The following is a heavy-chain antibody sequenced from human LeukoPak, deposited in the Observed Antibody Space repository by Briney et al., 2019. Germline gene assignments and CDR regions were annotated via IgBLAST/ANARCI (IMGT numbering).Heavy chain of an antibody. CDR2: IYYSGST. J-gene: IGHJ4*02. CDR3: ASRGIGDY. V-gene: IGHV4-39*07. CDR1: GFTFSSYS. Sequence: GSLRLSCAASGFTFSSYSMNWVRQPPGKGLEWIGSIYYSGSTYYNPSLKSRVTISVDTSKNQFSLKLSSVTAADTAVYYCASRGIGDYWGQGTLVTVSS. D-gene: IGHD6-13*01.